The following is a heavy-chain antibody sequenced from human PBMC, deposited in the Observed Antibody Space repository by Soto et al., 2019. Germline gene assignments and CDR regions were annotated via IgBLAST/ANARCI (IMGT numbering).Heavy chain of an antibody. CDR2: INSDGNST. CDR1: GFTFSPFW. D-gene: IGHD4-4*01. CDR3: ARGSNHFDY. J-gene: IGHJ4*02. Sequence: EVQLVESGGGLVQPGGSLRLSCAATGFTFSPFWMHWVRQVPGKGPVWVSRINSDGNSTSYADSVKGRFTISRDNAKNTLYLQMNSLRAEDTSVYYCARGSNHFDYWGQGTLVTVSS. V-gene: IGHV3-74*01.